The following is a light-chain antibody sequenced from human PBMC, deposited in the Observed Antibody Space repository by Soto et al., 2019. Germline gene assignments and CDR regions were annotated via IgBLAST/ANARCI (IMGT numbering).Light chain of an antibody. CDR2: DVS. CDR3: TSFTSRHTYV. Sequence: QSALTQPASASGSPGQSITISCTGTSSDVGGYNYVSWYQQHPDKAPRLMIYDVSNRPSGVSDRFSGSKSGDTASLTISGLQAEDEADYYCTSFTSRHTYVFGTGTKVTVL. CDR1: SSDVGGYNY. J-gene: IGLJ1*01. V-gene: IGLV2-14*03.